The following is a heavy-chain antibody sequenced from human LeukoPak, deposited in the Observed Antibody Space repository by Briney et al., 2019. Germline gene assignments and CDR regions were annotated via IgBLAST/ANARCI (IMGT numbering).Heavy chain of an antibody. CDR2: INSHNGNP. D-gene: IGHD3-10*02. V-gene: IGHV7-4-1*04. Sequence: ASVKVSCKASGYTFNKHGINWVRQAPGQGLEWMGRINSHNGNPTYDQGFTGRFVFSLDTSDTVAYLQINNLNVEDTAVYYCAGDPCSDWGQGTLVTVSS. CDR1: GYTFNKHG. J-gene: IGHJ4*02. CDR3: AGDPCSD.